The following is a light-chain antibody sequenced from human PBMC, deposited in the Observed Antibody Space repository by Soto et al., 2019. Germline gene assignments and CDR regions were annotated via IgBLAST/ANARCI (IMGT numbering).Light chain of an antibody. CDR3: QQYATSPFSLP. V-gene: IGKV3-20*01. CDR1: QSVTSNS. Sequence: EIVLTQSPGPLSLSPGERATLSCRASQSVTSNSLAWYQQNPGQAPRLLIFGASSRATGIPDRFSGSGSGTDFTLTISRLEPEDFAVYYCQQYATSPFSLPFGGGDKVEI. CDR2: GAS. J-gene: IGKJ4*01.